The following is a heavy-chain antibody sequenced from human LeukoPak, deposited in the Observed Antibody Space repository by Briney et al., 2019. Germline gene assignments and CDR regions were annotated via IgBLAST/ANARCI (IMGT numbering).Heavy chain of an antibody. CDR2: IYHSGSA. V-gene: IGHV4-4*02. Sequence: PSETLSLTCAVSGGSVSSTNSWSWVRQSPGKGLEWIGEIYHSGSANYNPSLRSRVTMSLDKSKNQFPLKLSSVTAADTAVYYCARVDPPRRLDYWGQGTLVTVSS. CDR1: GGSVSSTNS. D-gene: IGHD2-21*02. J-gene: IGHJ4*02. CDR3: ARVDPPRRLDY.